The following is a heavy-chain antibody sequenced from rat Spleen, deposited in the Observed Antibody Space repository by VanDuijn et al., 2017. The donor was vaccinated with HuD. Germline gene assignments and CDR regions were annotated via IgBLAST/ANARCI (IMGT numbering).Heavy chain of an antibody. Sequence: EVQLVESGGGLVQPGRSLKLSCAASGFTFSDYNMAWVRQAPTKGLEWVASISYEGGSTYYRDSVKGRFTISRDNAKSSLYLQMDSLRSEDTASYYCVRHGYTRYYFDYWGQGVMVTVSS. CDR3: VRHGYTRYYFDY. J-gene: IGHJ2*01. CDR1: GFTFSDYN. CDR2: ISYEGGST. D-gene: IGHD1-9*01. V-gene: IGHV5-20*01.